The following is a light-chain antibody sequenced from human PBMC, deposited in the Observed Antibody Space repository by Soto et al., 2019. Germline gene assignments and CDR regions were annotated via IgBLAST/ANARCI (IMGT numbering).Light chain of an antibody. CDR2: RNN. J-gene: IGLJ1*01. V-gene: IGLV1-47*01. CDR3: ATWDDSLNGFYV. Sequence: QSVLTQPPSASGTPGQGVTISCSVSTSNIGSNYVYWYEQLPGTAPKLLIYRNNQRPSGVPDRFSGSKSGTSASLAISGLRSDDEADYFCATWDDSLNGFYVFGNGTKVTVL. CDR1: TSNIGSNY.